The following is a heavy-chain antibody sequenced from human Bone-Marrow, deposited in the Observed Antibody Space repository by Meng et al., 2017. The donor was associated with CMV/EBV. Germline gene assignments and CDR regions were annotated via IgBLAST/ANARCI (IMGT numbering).Heavy chain of an antibody. CDR3: ARDFHDYDFWSGYPLGLAYYYYYGMDV. Sequence: ASVKVSCKASGYTFTSYGISWVRQAPGQGLEWMGWISAYNGNTNYAQKLQGRVTMTTDTSTSTAYTELRSLRSDDTAVYYCARDFHDYDFWSGYPLGLAYYYYYGMDVWGQGTTVTV. V-gene: IGHV1-18*01. CDR2: ISAYNGNT. J-gene: IGHJ6*02. CDR1: GYTFTSYG. D-gene: IGHD3-3*01.